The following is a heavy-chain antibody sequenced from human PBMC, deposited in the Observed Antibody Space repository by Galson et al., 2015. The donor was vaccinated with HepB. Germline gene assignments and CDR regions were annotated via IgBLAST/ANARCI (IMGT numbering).Heavy chain of an antibody. D-gene: IGHD3-10*01. Sequence: SLRLSCADSGFTFRSSAMHWVRQAPGKGLEWVAVISYDGSNKYYADSVKGRFTISRDNSKNTLYLQMNSLRAEDTAVYYCARGAKWFGELLAERFDYWGQGTLVTVSS. J-gene: IGHJ4*02. CDR1: GFTFRSSA. CDR2: ISYDGSNK. CDR3: ARGAKWFGELLAERFDY. V-gene: IGHV3-30*04.